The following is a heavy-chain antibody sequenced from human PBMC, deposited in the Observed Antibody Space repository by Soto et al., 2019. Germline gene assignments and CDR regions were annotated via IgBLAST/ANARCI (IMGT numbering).Heavy chain of an antibody. V-gene: IGHV3-53*01. J-gene: IGHJ6*02. CDR3: ARDSGNQLPRDRGNYYCAMDV. CDR1: GFTVSTNY. D-gene: IGHD2-2*01. CDR2: IYSGGTT. Sequence: GGSLRLSCAASGFTVSTNYMNWVRQAPGEGLEWVSLIYSGGTTYYADSVKGRFTISRDSSKNTLYLQMTGLRAEDTAVYYCARDSGNQLPRDRGNYYCAMDVWGQGTKVTVSS.